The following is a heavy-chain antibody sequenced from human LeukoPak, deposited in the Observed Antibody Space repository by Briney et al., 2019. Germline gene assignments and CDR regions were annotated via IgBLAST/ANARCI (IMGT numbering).Heavy chain of an antibody. CDR1: GFTFSSYA. J-gene: IGHJ4*02. CDR3: ARAFTVTTHFDY. CDR2: ISYDGSNK. D-gene: IGHD4-17*01. Sequence: GGSLRLSCAASGFTFSSYAMHWVRQAPGKGLEWVAVISYDGSNKYYADSVKGRLAISRDNSKNTLYLQMNSLRAEDTAVYYCARAFTVTTHFDYWGQGTLVTVSS. V-gene: IGHV3-30*09.